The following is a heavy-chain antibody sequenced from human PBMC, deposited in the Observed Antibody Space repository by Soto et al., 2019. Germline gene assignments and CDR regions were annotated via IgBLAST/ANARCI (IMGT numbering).Heavy chain of an antibody. D-gene: IGHD2-2*01. V-gene: IGHV3-48*03. CDR3: ASMCTSCYPIGMSMDV. Sequence: EVQLVESGGGLVQPGGSLRLSCVASGFTFDNYEMTWVRQAPGKGLEWLSYISSSGSMMYYADSVKGRFSISRDNTKNSLYLQMNSLRVEDTAVYYCASMCTSCYPIGMSMDVWGQGTTVTVSS. CDR1: GFTFDNYE. CDR2: ISSSGSMM. J-gene: IGHJ6*02.